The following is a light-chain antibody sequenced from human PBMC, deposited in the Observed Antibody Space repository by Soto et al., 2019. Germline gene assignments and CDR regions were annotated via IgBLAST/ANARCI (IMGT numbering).Light chain of an antibody. Sequence: EIVMTQSPLSLSVTPGEAASISCRSGQSPLESGGNNYLDWYLQKPGQSPQLLIYLGSNRASGVPDRFSGSGSGTDFTLQISRVEAADVGVYYCVQALQTPYTFGQGTKLEIK. CDR3: VQALQTPYT. J-gene: IGKJ2*01. V-gene: IGKV2-28*01. CDR2: LGS. CDR1: QSPLESGGNNY.